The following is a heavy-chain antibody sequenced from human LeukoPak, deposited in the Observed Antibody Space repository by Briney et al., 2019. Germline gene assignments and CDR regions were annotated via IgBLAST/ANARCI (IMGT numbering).Heavy chain of an antibody. V-gene: IGHV4-38-2*02. J-gene: IGHJ4*01. D-gene: IGHD5-24*01. CDR3: ARQMATIGGPFDD. CDR1: GYSISSGYY. Sequence: PSETLSLTCTVSGYSISSGYYWSWIRQPPGKGLEWIVEINHSGSTNYNPSLKSRVTMSVDTSKNQFSLKLSSVTAADTAVYYCARQMATIGGPFDDWGQGNLVTVSS. CDR2: INHSGST.